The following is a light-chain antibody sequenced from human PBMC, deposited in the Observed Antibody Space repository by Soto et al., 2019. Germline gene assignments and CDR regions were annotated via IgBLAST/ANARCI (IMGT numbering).Light chain of an antibody. CDR1: QSVSKW. CDR2: DAS. CDR3: QEYNSDSGYT. Sequence: DIQMTQSPSTLSASVGDRVTITCRASQSVSKWLAWYQQKPGKAPKLLIYDASNLERGVNSRFSGSGSGTDFTLRIRRRKTDDFATYYCQEYNSDSGYTFGPGTKVDIK. V-gene: IGKV1-5*01. J-gene: IGKJ3*01.